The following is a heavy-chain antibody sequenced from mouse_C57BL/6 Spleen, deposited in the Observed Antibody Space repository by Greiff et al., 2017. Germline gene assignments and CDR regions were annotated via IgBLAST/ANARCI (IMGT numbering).Heavy chain of an antibody. Sequence: QVQLQQPGAELVMPGASVKLSCKASGYTFTSYWMHWVKQRPGQGLEWIGEIDPSDSYTNYNQKFKGKSTVTVDKSSSSAYMQLSSLTSEDSAVYYCARQDDGYGLAYWDQGTLVTVAA. CDR3: ARQDDGYGLAY. CDR1: GYTFTSYW. D-gene: IGHD2-3*01. V-gene: IGHV1-69*01. CDR2: IDPSDSYT. J-gene: IGHJ3*01.